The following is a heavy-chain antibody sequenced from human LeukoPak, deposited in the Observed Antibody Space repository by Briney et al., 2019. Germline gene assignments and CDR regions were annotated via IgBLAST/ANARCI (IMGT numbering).Heavy chain of an antibody. D-gene: IGHD3-9*01. CDR1: GFTFSSYG. J-gene: IGHJ4*02. CDR3: ARDFTTGYYRIDY. Sequence: QTGGSLRLSCAASGFTFSSYGMHWVRQAPGKGLEWVAAIWYDGSNKYYAGSVKGRFTISRDDSKSTLYLQMNSLRAEDTAVYYCARDFTTGYYRIDYWGQGTLVTVSS. V-gene: IGHV3-33*01. CDR2: IWYDGSNK.